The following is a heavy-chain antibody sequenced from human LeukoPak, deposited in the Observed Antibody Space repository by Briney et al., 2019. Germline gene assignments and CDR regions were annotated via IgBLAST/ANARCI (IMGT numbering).Heavy chain of an antibody. CDR3: ARVDYSNPRDYYYGMDV. J-gene: IGHJ6*02. Sequence: GGSLRLSCAASGFTFSSYSMNWVRQAPGKGLEWVSSISSSSSYIYYADSVKGRFTISRDNAKNSLYLQMNSLRAEDTAVYYCARVDYSNPRDYYYGMDVWGQGTTVTVSS. CDR1: GFTFSSYS. CDR2: ISSSSSYI. V-gene: IGHV3-21*01. D-gene: IGHD4-11*01.